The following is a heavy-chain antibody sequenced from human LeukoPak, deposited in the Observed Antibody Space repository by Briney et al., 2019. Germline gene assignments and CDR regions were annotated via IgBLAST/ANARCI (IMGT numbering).Heavy chain of an antibody. Sequence: SETLSLTCTVSSGSINSGGYYWTWIRQPPGEGLEWIAYFSHSGSTFYNPSLKSRVTISVDTSKNQFSLKLSSVTAADTAVYYCARGGQAFDIWGQGTMVTVSS. V-gene: IGHV4-30-2*01. J-gene: IGHJ3*02. CDR3: ARGGQAFDI. CDR2: FSHSGST. CDR1: SGSINSGGYY.